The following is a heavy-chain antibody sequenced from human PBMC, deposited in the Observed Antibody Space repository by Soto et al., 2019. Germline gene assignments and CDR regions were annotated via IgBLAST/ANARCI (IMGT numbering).Heavy chain of an antibody. Sequence: SETLSLTCTVSVGSISSISYYWVWIRQPPGKGLEWIGSIYYSGSTYYNPSLKSRVTISVDTSKNQLSLKLGSVTAEDTAVYYCARNAWNYVEDYFDYWGQGTLVTVSS. CDR1: VGSISSISYY. D-gene: IGHD1-7*01. V-gene: IGHV4-39*01. CDR3: ARNAWNYVEDYFDY. CDR2: IYYSGST. J-gene: IGHJ4*02.